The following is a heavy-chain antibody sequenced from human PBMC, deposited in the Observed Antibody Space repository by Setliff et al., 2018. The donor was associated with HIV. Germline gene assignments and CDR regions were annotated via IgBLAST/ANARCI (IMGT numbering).Heavy chain of an antibody. CDR2: ISSSSRYT. CDR3: ARGPTTVTNYYYYYMDV. J-gene: IGHJ6*03. CDR1: GFTFSDYY. Sequence: GGSLRLSCAASGFTFSDYYMSWIRQAPGKGLEWVSYISSSSRYTNYADSVKGRFTISRDNAKNSLYLQMNSLRAEDTAVYYCARGPTTVTNYYYYYMDVWGKGTTVTVSS. D-gene: IGHD4-17*01. V-gene: IGHV3-11*05.